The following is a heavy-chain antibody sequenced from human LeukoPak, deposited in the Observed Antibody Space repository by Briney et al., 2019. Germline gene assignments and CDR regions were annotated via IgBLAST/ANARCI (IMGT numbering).Heavy chain of an antibody. CDR2: TYYRSKWYN. D-gene: IGHD6-19*01. CDR1: GDSVSNKSAA. J-gene: IGHJ5*02. V-gene: IGHV6-1*01. CDR3: ARVGAVADIRGFDP. Sequence: SQTLSLTCVISGDSVSNKSAAWNWIRQSPSRGLEWLGRTYYRSKWYNDYAVSVKSRITINPDTSKNQFSLQLNSVTPEDTAVYYCARVGAVADIRGFDPWGQGTLVTVSS.